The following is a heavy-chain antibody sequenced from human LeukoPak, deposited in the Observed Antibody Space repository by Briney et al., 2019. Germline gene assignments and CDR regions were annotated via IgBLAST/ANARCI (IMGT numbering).Heavy chain of an antibody. D-gene: IGHD3-16*01. V-gene: IGHV3-48*02. CDR3: ARGGGGSYSDALEL. Sequence: GGSLRLSSAASGFTFSSYWMCWGRQAPGKGLEWVSFISGTSTAIKYADSVKGRFTISRDIGRKSLYLQMNSLSDEDTAVYYCARGGGGSYSDALELWGQGTVVTVSS. J-gene: IGHJ3*01. CDR2: ISGTSTAI. CDR1: GFTFSSYW.